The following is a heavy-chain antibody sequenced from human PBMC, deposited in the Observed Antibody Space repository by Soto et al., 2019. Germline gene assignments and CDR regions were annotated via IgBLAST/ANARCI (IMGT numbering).Heavy chain of an antibody. D-gene: IGHD2-2*01. J-gene: IGHJ5*02. CDR2: IYWDDDK. V-gene: IGHV2-5*02. CDR3: AHSPGMGYHLLGWFDP. Sequence: QITLKESGPTLVKPTQTLTLTCTFSGFSLSTSGVGVGWIRQPPGKALEWLALIYWDDDKRYSPSLKSRLTLTQYTSQPQVVLTMPNMDPVDTATYYCAHSPGMGYHLLGWFDPGGQGTLVTVSS. CDR1: GFSLSTSGVG.